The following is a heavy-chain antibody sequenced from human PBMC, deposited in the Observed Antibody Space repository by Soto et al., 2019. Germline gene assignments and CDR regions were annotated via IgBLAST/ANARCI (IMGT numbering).Heavy chain of an antibody. CDR3: ARARKQLAIFDY. V-gene: IGHV1-2*04. CDR2: INPNSGGT. Sequence: ASVKVSCKASGYTFTGYYMHWVRQAPGQGLEWMGWINPNSGGTNYAQKFQGWVTMTRDTSISTAYMELSRLRSDDKAVYYCARARKQLAIFDYWGQGTLVTVPQ. D-gene: IGHD6-13*01. J-gene: IGHJ4*02. CDR1: GYTFTGYY.